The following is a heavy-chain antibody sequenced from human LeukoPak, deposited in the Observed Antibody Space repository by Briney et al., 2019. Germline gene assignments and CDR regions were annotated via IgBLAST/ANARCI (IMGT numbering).Heavy chain of an antibody. CDR2: IIPILGIA. V-gene: IGHV1-69*04. Sequence: SVKVSCKASGGTFSSYAISWVRQAPGQGLEWMGRIIPILGIANYAQKFQGRVTITADKSTSTAYMELSSLRSEDTAVYYCTRPKGDYDILTGTFDYWGQGTLVTVSS. D-gene: IGHD3-9*01. CDR1: GGTFSSYA. J-gene: IGHJ4*02. CDR3: TRPKGDYDILTGTFDY.